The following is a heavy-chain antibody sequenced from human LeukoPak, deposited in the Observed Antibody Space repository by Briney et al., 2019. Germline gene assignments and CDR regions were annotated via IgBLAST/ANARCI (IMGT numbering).Heavy chain of an antibody. Sequence: GGSLRLSCAASGFTFGSYSMNWVRQAPGKGLEWVSSISSSSSYIYYADSVKGRFTISRDNAKNSLYLQMNSLRAEDTAVYYCARVGVVTAILSDAFDIWGQGTMVTVSS. V-gene: IGHV3-21*01. CDR1: GFTFGSYS. D-gene: IGHD2-21*02. J-gene: IGHJ3*02. CDR3: ARVGVVTAILSDAFDI. CDR2: ISSSSSYI.